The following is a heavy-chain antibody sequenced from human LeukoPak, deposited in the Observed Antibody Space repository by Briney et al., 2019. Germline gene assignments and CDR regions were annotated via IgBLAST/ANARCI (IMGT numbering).Heavy chain of an antibody. CDR2: IKAKGAGGTP. J-gene: IGHJ4*02. Sequence: PGGSLRLSCVASGLTFTNTWVSWVRQAPGTGLEWVGRIKAKGAGGTPDYAEPVKGRVTISRDDSKNTVYLQMHSLKIEDTAVYFCTTEGLIWFGESNGRYFDNWGQGTLVTVSS. CDR3: TTEGLIWFGESNGRYFDN. V-gene: IGHV3-15*01. CDR1: GLTFTNTW. D-gene: IGHD3-10*01.